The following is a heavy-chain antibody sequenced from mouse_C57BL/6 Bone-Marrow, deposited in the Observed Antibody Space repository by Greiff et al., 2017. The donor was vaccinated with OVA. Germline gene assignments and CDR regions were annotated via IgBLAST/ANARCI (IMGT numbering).Heavy chain of an antibody. Sequence: QVQLQQSGAELVRPGTSVKVSCKASGYAFTNYLIEWVKQRPGQGLEWIGVINPGSGGTNYNEKFKGKATLTADTSSSTAYMQLSSLTSEDSAVYFCARGGVFAYWGQGTLVTVSA. CDR3: ARGGVFAY. J-gene: IGHJ3*01. CDR1: GYAFTNYL. CDR2: INPGSGGT. V-gene: IGHV1-54*01.